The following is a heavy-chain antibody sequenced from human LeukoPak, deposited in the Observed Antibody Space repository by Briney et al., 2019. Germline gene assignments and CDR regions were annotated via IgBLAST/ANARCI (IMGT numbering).Heavy chain of an antibody. J-gene: IGHJ4*02. CDR2: ISAYNGNT. D-gene: IGHD3-22*01. V-gene: IGHV1-18*01. CDR1: GYTFTSYA. Sequence: ASVKVSCKASGYTFTSYAMNWVRQAPGQGLEWMGWISAYNGNTNYAQKLQGRVTMTTDTSTSTAYMELRSLRSDDTAVYYCARDSSQGYYDSSGYVDYWGQGTLVTVSS. CDR3: ARDSSQGYYDSSGYVDY.